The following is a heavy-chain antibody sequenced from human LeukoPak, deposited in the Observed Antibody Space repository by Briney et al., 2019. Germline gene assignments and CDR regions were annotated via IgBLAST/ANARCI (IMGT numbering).Heavy chain of an antibody. CDR2: INHSGST. Sequence: SETLSLTCAVYGGSFSGYYWSWIRQPPGKGLEWIGEINHSGSTNYNPSLKSRVTISVDTSKNQFSLKLSSVTAADTAVYYCARGGVTRGLQLWLLRSKLSWFDPWGQGTLVTVSS. CDR1: GGSFSGYY. D-gene: IGHD5-18*01. J-gene: IGHJ5*02. CDR3: ARGGVTRGLQLWLLRSKLSWFDP. V-gene: IGHV4-34*01.